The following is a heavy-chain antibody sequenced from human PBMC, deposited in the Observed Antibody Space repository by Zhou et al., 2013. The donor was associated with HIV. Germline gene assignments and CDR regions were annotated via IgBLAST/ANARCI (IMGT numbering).Heavy chain of an antibody. J-gene: IGHJ6*03. CDR3: ARRLSASWNGGGFYYMDV. Sequence: QVQLVQSGAEVKKPGASVKVSCKASGYTFTSYGISWVRQAPGQGLEWMGWLSTFNGNTNYAQKLQGRVTVTTDTSTSTAYMELRSLRSDDTAVYYCARRLSASWNGGGFYYMDVVGVNGTAVTVSS. CDR2: LSTFNGNT. D-gene: IGHD1-1*01. CDR1: GYTFTSYG. V-gene: IGHV1-18*01.